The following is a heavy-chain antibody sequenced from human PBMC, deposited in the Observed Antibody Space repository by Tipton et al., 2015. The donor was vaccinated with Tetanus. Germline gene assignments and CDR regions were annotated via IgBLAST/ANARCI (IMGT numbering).Heavy chain of an antibody. CDR1: GYXFTSHX. D-gene: IGHD6-6*01. V-gene: IGHV5-51*01. CDR3: ARMYSNSSPFDH. CDR2: IFPDDSDT. J-gene: IGHJ4*02. Sequence: QLVQSGADVXXXGESLKISCNASGYXFTSHXIGWVRQMPGKGLEWMGMIFPDDSDTRYSPSFQGHVPISVDKSTSTVYLQWSSLKASDTAKYFCARMYSNSSPFDHWGQGTLVAESS.